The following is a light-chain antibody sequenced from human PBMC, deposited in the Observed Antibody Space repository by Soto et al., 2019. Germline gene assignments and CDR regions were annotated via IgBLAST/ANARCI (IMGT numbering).Light chain of an antibody. CDR1: SGYSNYK. CDR3: GADHGSGGSFVYV. J-gene: IGLJ1*01. V-gene: IGLV9-49*01. CDR2: VGTGGIVG. Sequence: QSVLPQPPSASASLGASVTLTCTLSSGYSNYKVDWYQQRPGKGPRFVMRVGTGGIVGSKGDGIPDRFSGLGSGLNRYLTIKNIQEEDESDYHCGADHGSGGSFVYVFGTGTKVTVL.